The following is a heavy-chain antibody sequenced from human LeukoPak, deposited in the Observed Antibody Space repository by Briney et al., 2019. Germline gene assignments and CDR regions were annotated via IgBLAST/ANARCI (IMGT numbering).Heavy chain of an antibody. CDR3: AKGIMVRGALDY. V-gene: IGHV3-9*01. CDR2: ISWNSGSI. Sequence: GGSLRLSCAASGFTFSDYYMSWIRQAPGKGLEWVSGISWNSGSIGYADSAKGRFTISRDNAKNSLYLQMNSLRAEDTALYYCAKGIMVRGALDYWGQGTLVTVSS. D-gene: IGHD3-10*01. J-gene: IGHJ4*02. CDR1: GFTFSDYY.